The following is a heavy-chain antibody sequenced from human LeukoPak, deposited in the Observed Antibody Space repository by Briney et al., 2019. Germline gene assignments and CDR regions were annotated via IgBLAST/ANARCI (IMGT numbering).Heavy chain of an antibody. Sequence: ASVKVSCKATGYTFNGYYIHRLRQPPGKELEWIGWINPNSGGTNYAQKFQGRVTMTRDTSISTAYMELSRLRSDDTAVYYRAREAVVVVPAATPDYWGQGTLVTVSS. V-gene: IGHV1-2*02. CDR1: GYTFNGYY. D-gene: IGHD2-2*01. CDR2: INPNSGGT. J-gene: IGHJ4*02. CDR3: AREAVVVVPAATPDY.